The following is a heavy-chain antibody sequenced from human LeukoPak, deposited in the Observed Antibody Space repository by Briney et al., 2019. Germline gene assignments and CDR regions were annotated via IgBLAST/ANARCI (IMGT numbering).Heavy chain of an antibody. CDR2: INSDGSTT. CDR3: ARGGDYYDSSGYFWRPAEIDY. CDR1: GFTFSSYW. Sequence: GGSLRLSCAASGFTFSSYWMHWVRQAPGKGLVWVSRINSDGSTTTYADSVKGRFTVSRDNAKNTLDLQMNSLRAEDTAMYYCARGGDYYDSSGYFWRPAEIDYWGQGTLVTVSS. J-gene: IGHJ4*02. V-gene: IGHV3-74*03. D-gene: IGHD3-22*01.